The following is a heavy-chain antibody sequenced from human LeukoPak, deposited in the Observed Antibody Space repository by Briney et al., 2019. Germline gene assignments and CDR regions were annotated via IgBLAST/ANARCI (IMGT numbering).Heavy chain of an antibody. J-gene: IGHJ4*02. CDR2: IYTSGST. V-gene: IGHV4-4*07. D-gene: IGHD3-22*01. CDR1: GGSVSSHF. CDR3: ARQYYYDSGGFSTYFDY. Sequence: SETLSLTCTVSGGSVSSHFWSWIRQPAGKGLEWIGRIYTSGSTNYNPSLKSRVTMSVDTSKNQFSLKLSFVTAADTAVYYCARQYYYDSGGFSTYFDYWGQGTLVTVSS.